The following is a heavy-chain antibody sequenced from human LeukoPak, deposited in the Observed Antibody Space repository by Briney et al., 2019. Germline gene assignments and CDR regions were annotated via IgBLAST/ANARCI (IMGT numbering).Heavy chain of an antibody. V-gene: IGHV1-69*02. J-gene: IGHJ4*02. CDR3: ASYFWSGYYYDY. Sequence: SVKVSCKASGGTFSSYTISWVRQAPGQGLEWTGRIIPILGIANYAQKFQGRVTITADKSTSTAYMELSSLRSEDTAVYYCASYFWSGYYYDYWGQGTLVTVSS. CDR1: GGTFSSYT. D-gene: IGHD3-3*01. CDR2: IIPILGIA.